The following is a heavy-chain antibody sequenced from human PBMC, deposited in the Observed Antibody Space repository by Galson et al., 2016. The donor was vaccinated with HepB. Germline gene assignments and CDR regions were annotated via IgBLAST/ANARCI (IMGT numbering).Heavy chain of an antibody. CDR1: GFRVSAHH. D-gene: IGHD4-23*01. CDR3: VGYGGNSV. CDR2: LYGGGGT. J-gene: IGHJ4*02. Sequence: SLRLSCAVSGFRVSAHHVGWFRQAPGKGLECVPVLYGGGGTYHTDSVKGRFSVSRDNSKNIVYLQMNSLRADDTAVYYCVGYGGNSVWGQGTLVTVSS. V-gene: IGHV3-53*01.